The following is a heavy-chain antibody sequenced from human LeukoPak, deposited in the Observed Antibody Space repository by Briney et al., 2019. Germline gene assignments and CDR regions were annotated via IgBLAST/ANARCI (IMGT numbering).Heavy chain of an antibody. CDR1: GGSISSYY. V-gene: IGHV4-4*07. CDR2: IYTSGST. Sequence: SEXLSLTCTVSGGSISSYYWSWIRQPAGKGLEWIGRIYTSGSTNYNPSLQSPVTISVDTSKNQFSLKLSSVTAADTAVYYCAREDGESFDPWGQGTLVTVSS. CDR3: AREDGESFDP. D-gene: IGHD4-17*01. J-gene: IGHJ5*02.